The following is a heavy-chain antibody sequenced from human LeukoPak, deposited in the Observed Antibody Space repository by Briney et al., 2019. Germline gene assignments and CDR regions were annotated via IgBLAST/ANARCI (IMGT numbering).Heavy chain of an antibody. CDR3: ARAYDSYGMDV. V-gene: IGHV3-66*01. Sequence: GGSLRLSCAASGFTVSSNYMGWVRQAPGKGLEWVSVIYSGGSTYYADSVKGRFTISRDNSKNTLYLQMNSLRAEDTAVYYCARAYDSYGMDVWGQGTTVTVSS. CDR2: IYSGGST. D-gene: IGHD3-22*01. CDR1: GFTVSSNY. J-gene: IGHJ6*02.